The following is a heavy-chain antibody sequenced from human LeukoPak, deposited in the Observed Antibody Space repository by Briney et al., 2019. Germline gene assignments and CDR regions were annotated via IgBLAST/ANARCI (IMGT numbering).Heavy chain of an antibody. CDR3: ARSPGPDLNYYDTSGSYYFDY. J-gene: IGHJ4*02. CDR1: GGSISSGSYY. Sequence: NPSQTLSLTCTVSGGSISSGSYYWSWIRQPAGKGLEWIGRLYTSGSTNYSPSLKSRATISVDASKNQFSLRLTSVTAADTAVYYCARSPGPDLNYYDTSGSYYFDYWGQGTLVTVSS. CDR2: LYTSGST. D-gene: IGHD3-22*01. V-gene: IGHV4-61*02.